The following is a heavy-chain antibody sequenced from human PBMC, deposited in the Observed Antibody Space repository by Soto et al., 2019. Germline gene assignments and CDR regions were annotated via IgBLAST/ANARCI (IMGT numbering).Heavy chain of an antibody. V-gene: IGHV3-23*01. CDR2: ISGSGGST. CDR3: AKLPPRWCSGGSCYSGTY. J-gene: IGHJ4*02. D-gene: IGHD2-15*01. Sequence: GGSLRLSCVASGFTFSSYAMSWVRQAPGKGLEWVSAISGSGGSTYYADSVKGRFTISRDNSKNTLYLQMNSLRAEDTAVYYCAKLPPRWCSGGSCYSGTYWGQGTLVTVSS. CDR1: GFTFSSYA.